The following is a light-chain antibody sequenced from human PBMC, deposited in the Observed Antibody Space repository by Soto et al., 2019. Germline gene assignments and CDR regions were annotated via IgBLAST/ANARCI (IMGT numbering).Light chain of an antibody. V-gene: IGLV2-14*01. CDR2: EVN. CDR3: SSYTSSNYV. CDR1: SSDVGGYTY. Sequence: QSALTQPASVSGSPRQSITISCTGASSDVGGYTYVSWYQQHPGKAPKLMIYEVNNRPSGVSNRFSGSKSGNTASLTISGLQAEDEADYYCSSYTSSNYVFGTGTKVTVL. J-gene: IGLJ1*01.